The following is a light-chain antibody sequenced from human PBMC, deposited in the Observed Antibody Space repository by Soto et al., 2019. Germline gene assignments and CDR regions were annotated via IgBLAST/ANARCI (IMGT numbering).Light chain of an antibody. V-gene: IGLV2-14*01. Sequence: QSVLTQPASLSGSPGQSITISCTGTSSDIGAYDYVSWFQQHPGKAPKLMISEVNNRTSGVPDRFSGSRSGTSASLAIVGLRSEDEAVYYCAAWDASLSACVFGNGTKVTVL. CDR1: SSDIGAYDY. CDR3: AAWDASLSACV. J-gene: IGLJ1*01. CDR2: EVN.